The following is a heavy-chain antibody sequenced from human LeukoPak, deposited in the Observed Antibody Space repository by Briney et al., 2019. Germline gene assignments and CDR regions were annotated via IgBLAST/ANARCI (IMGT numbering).Heavy chain of an antibody. CDR1: GFTFSSYA. CDR2: ISGSGGST. V-gene: IGHV3-23*01. D-gene: IGHD3-10*01. CDR3: ARGGLLWFGAGGFDY. J-gene: IGHJ4*02. Sequence: GGSLRLSCAASGFTFSSYAMSWVRQAPGKRLEWVSAISGSGGSTYYADSVKGRFTISRDNAKNSLYLQMNSLRAEDTAVYYCARGGLLWFGAGGFDYWGQGTLVTVSS.